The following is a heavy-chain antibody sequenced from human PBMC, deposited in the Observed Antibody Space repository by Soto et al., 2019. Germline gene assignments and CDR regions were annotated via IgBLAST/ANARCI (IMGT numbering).Heavy chain of an antibody. Sequence: PSETLSLTCTVSGGSISSYYWSWIRQPPGKGLEWIGYIYYSGSTNYNPSLKSRVTISVDTSKNQFSLKLSSVTAADTAVYYCARDSHIVVVPAVHYYYYGMDVWGTGTTVTVS. J-gene: IGHJ6*04. CDR2: IYYSGST. CDR1: GGSISSYY. CDR3: ARDSHIVVVPAVHYYYYGMDV. V-gene: IGHV4-59*01. D-gene: IGHD2-2*01.